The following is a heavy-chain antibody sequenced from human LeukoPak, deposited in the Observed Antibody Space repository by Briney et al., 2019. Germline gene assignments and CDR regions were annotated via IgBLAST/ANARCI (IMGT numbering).Heavy chain of an antibody. CDR2: IYYSGST. D-gene: IGHD3-9*01. Sequence: SETLSLTCTVSGYSISSGYYWGWIRQPPGKGLEWIGSIYYSGSTYYNPSLKSRVTISVDTSKNQFSLKLSSVTAADTAVYYCARHPLGGDILTGRGQGTLVTVSS. V-gene: IGHV4-38-2*02. J-gene: IGHJ4*02. CDR1: GYSISSGYY. CDR3: ARHPLGGDILTG.